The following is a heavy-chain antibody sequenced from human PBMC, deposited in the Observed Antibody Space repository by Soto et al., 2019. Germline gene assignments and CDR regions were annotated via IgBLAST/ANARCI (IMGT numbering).Heavy chain of an antibody. D-gene: IGHD3-10*01. V-gene: IGHV1-18*01. CDR1: GYTFSNYG. Sequence: QVQLVQSGDEMRKPGASVKVSCQASGYTFSNYGITWVRQAPGQGLEGMGWISAHNGNSKYAQSLQGRLILTTDTSTRTAYMQLRSLRADDTAMYYCASDWYFYGSWTPNHMDLWGKGTTVSVSS. J-gene: IGHJ6*03. CDR3: ASDWYFYGSWTPNHMDL. CDR2: ISAHNGNS.